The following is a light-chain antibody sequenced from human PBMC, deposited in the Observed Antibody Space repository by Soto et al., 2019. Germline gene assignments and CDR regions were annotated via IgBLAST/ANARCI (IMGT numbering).Light chain of an antibody. Sequence: EIVMTQSPATLSVSPGERATLSCRASQSVNIHLAWYQQKPGQAPRLLIYDASNRATGIPARFSGSGSGTDFTLTISSLEPEDFAVYYCQHRSNWPITFGQGTRLEIK. CDR1: QSVNIH. V-gene: IGKV3-11*01. J-gene: IGKJ5*01. CDR2: DAS. CDR3: QHRSNWPIT.